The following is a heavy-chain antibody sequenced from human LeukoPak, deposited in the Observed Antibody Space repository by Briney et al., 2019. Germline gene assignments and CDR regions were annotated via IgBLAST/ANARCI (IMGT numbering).Heavy chain of an antibody. CDR2: ISAYNGNT. CDR1: GYTFTSYG. J-gene: IGHJ6*03. Sequence: GASVKVSCKASGYTFTSYGISWLRQAPGQGLEWMGWISAYNGNTNYAQKLQGRVTMTTDTSTSTAYMELRSLRSDDTAVYYCARDLIGSIFGVSDYYYYYIDVWGKGTTVTVSS. D-gene: IGHD3-3*01. CDR3: ARDLIGSIFGVSDYYYYYIDV. V-gene: IGHV1-18*01.